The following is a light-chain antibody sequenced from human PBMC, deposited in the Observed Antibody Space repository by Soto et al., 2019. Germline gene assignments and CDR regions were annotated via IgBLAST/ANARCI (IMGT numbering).Light chain of an antibody. J-gene: IGKJ5*01. CDR2: GAY. V-gene: IGKV3-15*01. CDR1: HSMASN. CDR3: QQYNHWNPLT. Sequence: EIVMTQSPGTRAVSPGEGATRSCRASHSMASNVAWYQQQPGQAPRLIIYGAYTRATGIPARFSGSGSGTELTLTISSMQSEDFAVYYCQQYNHWNPLTFGQGTRLEI.